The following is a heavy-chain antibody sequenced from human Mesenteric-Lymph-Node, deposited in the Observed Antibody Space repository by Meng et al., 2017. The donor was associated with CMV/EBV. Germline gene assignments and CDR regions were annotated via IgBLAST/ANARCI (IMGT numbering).Heavy chain of an antibody. V-gene: IGHV3-11*04. Sequence: GLSLRLSCAVSGSFFSDYYMSWIRQVPGQVLEWASHSSTSSSIIYYADSVKGRFTISRDNAKNSLYLQMISLRAEDTAVYYCARGEYYDRRAYYEGFDYWGRGTLVTVSS. CDR2: SSTSSSII. D-gene: IGHD3-22*01. J-gene: IGHJ4*02. CDR1: GSFFSDYY. CDR3: ARGEYYDRRAYYEGFDY.